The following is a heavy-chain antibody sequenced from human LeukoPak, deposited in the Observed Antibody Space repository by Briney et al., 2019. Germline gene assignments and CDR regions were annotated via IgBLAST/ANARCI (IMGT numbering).Heavy chain of an antibody. CDR1: GGSFSGYY. CDR3: ARGYSSSSYNWFDP. D-gene: IGHD6-13*01. V-gene: IGHV4-34*01. Sequence: SETLSLTCAVYGGSFSGYYWSWIRQPPGXXXEWIGEINHSGSTNYNPSLKSRVTISVDTSKNQFSLKLSSVTAADTAVYYCARGYSSSSYNWFDPWGQGTLVTVSS. CDR2: INHSGST. J-gene: IGHJ5*02.